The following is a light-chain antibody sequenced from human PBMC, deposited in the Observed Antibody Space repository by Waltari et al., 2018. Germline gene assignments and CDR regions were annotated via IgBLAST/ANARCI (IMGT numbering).Light chain of an antibody. CDR3: QQSYSTLPFT. Sequence: DIQMTQSPSSLSASVGHRASITCRASQSISNHLKWYQQKPGEAPKLLIYGASRLQSGVPSRFSGSGSWTDFALTISSLQPEDFATYYCQQSYSTLPFTFGPGTKVDFK. J-gene: IGKJ3*01. CDR2: GAS. V-gene: IGKV1-39*01. CDR1: QSISNH.